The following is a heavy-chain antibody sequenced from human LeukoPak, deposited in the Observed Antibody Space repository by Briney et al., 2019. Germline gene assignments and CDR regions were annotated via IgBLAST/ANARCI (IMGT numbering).Heavy chain of an antibody. V-gene: IGHV4-39*01. D-gene: IGHD3-22*01. J-gene: IGHJ5*02. Sequence: SETLSLTCTVSGVSISSSNSYWGWIRQPPGKGLEWIGSIYYSGNTYYNASLKSQVSISIDTSKNQFSLKLSSVTAADTAVYYCASSASGYYFRVGFDPWGQGTLVTVSS. CDR3: ASSASGYYFRVGFDP. CDR1: GVSISSSNSY. CDR2: IYYSGNT.